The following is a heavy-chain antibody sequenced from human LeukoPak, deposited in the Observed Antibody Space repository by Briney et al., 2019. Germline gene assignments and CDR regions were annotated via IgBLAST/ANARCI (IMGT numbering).Heavy chain of an antibody. J-gene: IGHJ6*03. CDR1: GYTFTGYY. Sequence: ASVKVSCKASGYTFTGYYMHWVRQAPGQGLEWMGWINPNSGGTNYAQKFQGRVTMTRDTSISTAYMELSRLRSDDTAVYYCARLYCSGGSCYYYYVDVWGKGTTVTVSS. CDR3: ARLYCSGGSCYYYYVDV. D-gene: IGHD2-15*01. V-gene: IGHV1-2*02. CDR2: INPNSGGT.